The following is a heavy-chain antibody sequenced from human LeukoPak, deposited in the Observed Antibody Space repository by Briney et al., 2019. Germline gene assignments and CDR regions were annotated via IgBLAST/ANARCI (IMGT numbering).Heavy chain of an antibody. CDR1: NGSINTYF. CDR2: INYSETT. J-gene: IGHJ4*02. Sequence: SETLSLTCTVSNGSINTYFWTWLRQPPGRGLEWIGIINYSETTRHNPSLKSRVTLSVDTSKNLLSLKLGSVTAADTAVYFCARALRSQGAAAGTGYLDSWGQGALVTVSS. D-gene: IGHD6-13*01. CDR3: ARALRSQGAAAGTGYLDS. V-gene: IGHV4-59*08.